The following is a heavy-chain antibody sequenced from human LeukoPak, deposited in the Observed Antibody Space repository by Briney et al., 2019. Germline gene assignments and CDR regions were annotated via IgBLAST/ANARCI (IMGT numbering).Heavy chain of an antibody. CDR2: MNPNSGNT. CDR3: AKDTSTIAVAGTCFDY. D-gene: IGHD6-19*01. J-gene: IGHJ4*02. CDR1: GYTFTSYD. Sequence: ASVKVSCKASGYTFTSYDINWVRQATGQGLEWMGWMNPNSGNTGYAQKFQGRVTMTRNTSISTAYMELSSLRSEDTAVYYCAKDTSTIAVAGTCFDYWGQGTLVTVSS. V-gene: IGHV1-8*01.